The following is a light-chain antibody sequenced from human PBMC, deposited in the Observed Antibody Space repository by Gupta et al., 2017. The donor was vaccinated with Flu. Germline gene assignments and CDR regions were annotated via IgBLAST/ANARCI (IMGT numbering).Light chain of an antibody. V-gene: IGLV2-23*01. CDR3: CSSASNTHYV. J-gene: IGLJ1*01. CDR1: SSDVGGYNF. Sequence: QSALTQPASVSVSAGQSITLPFTGTSSDVGGYNFVSWYQQDPGKAPKLLIYEDTKRPSGVSARFSGSKSGNTASLTISGLQAGDEAGYYCCSSASNTHYVFGSGTKVTVI. CDR2: EDT.